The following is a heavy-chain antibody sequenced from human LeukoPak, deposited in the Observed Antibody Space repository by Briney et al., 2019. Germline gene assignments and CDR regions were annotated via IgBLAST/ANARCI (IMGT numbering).Heavy chain of an antibody. D-gene: IGHD3-10*01. CDR1: GYTFTGYG. Sequence: ASVKVSCKASGYTFTGYGTTWVRQAPGQGLEWMGWISAYNGNTNYAQKLQGRVTMTTDTSTSTAYMELRSLRSDDTAVYYCARVWGSGSFDYWGQGTLVTVSS. J-gene: IGHJ4*02. CDR2: ISAYNGNT. V-gene: IGHV1-18*04. CDR3: ARVWGSGSFDY.